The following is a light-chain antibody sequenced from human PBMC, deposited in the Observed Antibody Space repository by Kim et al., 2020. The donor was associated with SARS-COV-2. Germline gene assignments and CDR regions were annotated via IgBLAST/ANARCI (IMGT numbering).Light chain of an antibody. CDR2: GDS. Sequence: QRVTISCTGSSSNIGAYDVHWYQQVPGIAPKLLIYGDSNRPSGVPDRFSGSKSGTSASLAITGLQAEDEADYYCQSYDSSLSDSWVFGGGTKLTVL. CDR1: SSNIGAYD. CDR3: QSYDSSLSDSWV. J-gene: IGLJ3*02. V-gene: IGLV1-40*01.